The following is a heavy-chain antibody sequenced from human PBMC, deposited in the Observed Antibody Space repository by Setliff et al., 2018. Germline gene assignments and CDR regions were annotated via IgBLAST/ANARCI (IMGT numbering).Heavy chain of an antibody. CDR1: GYTFTSYY. Sequence: ASVKVSCKASGYTFTSYYMHWVRQAPGQGLEWMGIINPSGGSTNYAQKFQDRITLTRDTPKNTLYMELGSLRTADTAVYFCARAHCIGGYCYYGYFQYWGQGTLVTVSS. CDR3: ARAHCIGGYCYYGYFQY. D-gene: IGHD2-21*02. CDR2: INPSGGST. V-gene: IGHV1-46*01. J-gene: IGHJ1*01.